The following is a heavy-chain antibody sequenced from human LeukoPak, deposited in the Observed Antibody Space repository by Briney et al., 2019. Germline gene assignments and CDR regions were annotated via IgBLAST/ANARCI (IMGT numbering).Heavy chain of an antibody. CDR2: INYSGST. J-gene: IGHJ5*02. CDR1: GGSISSSSYY. V-gene: IGHV4-39*01. Sequence: PSETLSLTCTVSGGSISSSSYYWGWIRQPPGKGLEWIGNINYSGSTYYNPSLKSRVTISVDTSKNQFSLKLSSVTATDTAIYHCAKLPGSPYNWFDPWGQGTLVTVSS. CDR3: AKLPGSPYNWFDP.